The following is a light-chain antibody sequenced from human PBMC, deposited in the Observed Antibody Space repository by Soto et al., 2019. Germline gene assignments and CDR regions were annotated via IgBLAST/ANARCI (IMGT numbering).Light chain of an antibody. CDR2: GAS. V-gene: IGKV3-20*01. CDR1: QSVSSSY. Sequence: ETVLTQSPGTLSLSPGERATLSCRASQSVSSSYLAWYQQKPGQAPRLLIYGASSRATGLPDRFSGSGSGTDFTLTISRLEPEDFAVYYCQQYGSSPLTFGGGTKVEIK. J-gene: IGKJ4*01. CDR3: QQYGSSPLT.